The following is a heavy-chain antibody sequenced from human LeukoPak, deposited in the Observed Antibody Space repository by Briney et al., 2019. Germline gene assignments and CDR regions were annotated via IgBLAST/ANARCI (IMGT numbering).Heavy chain of an antibody. Sequence: SETLSLTCTVSGGSISSHYWSWIRQPPGKGLEWIGYIYYSGSTNYNPSLKSRVTISVDTSKNQFSLKLSSVTAADTAVYYCARGREVVTAIDYWGQGTLVTVSS. J-gene: IGHJ4*02. CDR3: ARGREVVTAIDY. CDR1: GGSISSHY. D-gene: IGHD2-21*02. V-gene: IGHV4-59*11. CDR2: IYYSGST.